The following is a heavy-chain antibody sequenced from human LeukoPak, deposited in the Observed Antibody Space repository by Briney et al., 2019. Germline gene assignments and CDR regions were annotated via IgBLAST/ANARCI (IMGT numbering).Heavy chain of an antibody. V-gene: IGHV4-61*01. CDR2: IYYSGNT. CDR1: GGSVSSGSYY. J-gene: IGHJ6*02. D-gene: IGHD4/OR15-4a*01. Sequence: SETLSLTCTVSGGSVSSGSYYWSWIRQPPGKGLEWIGCIYYSGNTKYNPSLKSRVSISADTSKNQFPLKLSSVTAADTAIYYWARDRVLYGMDVWGQGTTVAASS. CDR3: ARDRVLYGMDV.